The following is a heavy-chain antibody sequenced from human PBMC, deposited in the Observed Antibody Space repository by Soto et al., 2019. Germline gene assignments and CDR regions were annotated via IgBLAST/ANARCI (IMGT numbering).Heavy chain of an antibody. Sequence: LSLTCTVSGGSISSGGYYWSWIRQHPGKGLEWIGYIYYSGSTYYNPSLKSRVTISVDTSKNQFSLKLSSVTAADTAVYYCARVSEFYQPLLYFYYWGQGTLVTVSS. CDR1: GGSISSGGYY. D-gene: IGHD2-2*01. J-gene: IGHJ4*02. V-gene: IGHV4-31*03. CDR2: IYYSGST. CDR3: ARVSEFYQPLLYFYY.